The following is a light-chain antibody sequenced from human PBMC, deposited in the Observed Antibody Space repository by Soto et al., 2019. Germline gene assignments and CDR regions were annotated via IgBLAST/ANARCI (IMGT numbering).Light chain of an antibody. CDR3: QQYNKCPFT. J-gene: IGKJ3*01. CDR2: AAS. V-gene: IGKV3D-15*01. Sequence: KGLTQSPATLSASPGDRATLSCRASQSVSSNLAWYLQKPGQAPRLLIYAASTWQTGIPARFSGSGSGTEFTITSDCLQSEDFAASYCQQYNKCPFTFGPGPKVEIK. CDR1: QSVSSN.